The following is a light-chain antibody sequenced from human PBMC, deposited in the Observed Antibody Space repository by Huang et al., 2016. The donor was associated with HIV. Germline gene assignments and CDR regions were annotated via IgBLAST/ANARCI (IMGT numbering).Light chain of an antibody. CDR3: QQGYSALIT. CDR1: QNINTY. CDR2: SAS. J-gene: IGKJ5*01. V-gene: IGKV1-39*01. Sequence: DILLTQSPSSLSASVGDRVTITCRASQNINTYLNWYQQKPGKDPNFLIHSASTLQTGVPSRFSGSGSGTDFTLTVNSLQPEDSATYYCQQGYSALITFGQGTRL.